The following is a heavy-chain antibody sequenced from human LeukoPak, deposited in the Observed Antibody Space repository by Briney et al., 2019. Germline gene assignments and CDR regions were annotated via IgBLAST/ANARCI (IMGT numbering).Heavy chain of an antibody. Sequence: SETLSLTCGVCGGSLSGYYWSWIRQTPWKGLEWIGEIKQNGNTNYDPSLRSRITISVDTANNQFSLKLTSVTAADTAMYYCAREGWPKVRYGLTKDGFDVWGQGTMVTVSS. CDR2: IKQNGNT. CDR1: GGSLSGYY. V-gene: IGHV4-34*01. CDR3: AREGWPKVRYGLTKDGFDV. D-gene: IGHD3-10*01. J-gene: IGHJ3*01.